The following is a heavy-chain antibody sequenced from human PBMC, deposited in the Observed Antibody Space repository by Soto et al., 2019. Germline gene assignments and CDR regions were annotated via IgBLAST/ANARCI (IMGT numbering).Heavy chain of an antibody. CDR3: AKAKYSSSWWAVDY. CDR2: ISGSGGST. J-gene: IGHJ4*02. CDR1: GFTFSSYA. Sequence: GGSLRLSCAASGFTFSSYAMSWVRQAPGKGLEWVSAISGSGGSTYYADSVKGRFTISRDNSKNTLYLEMNSLRAEDTAVYYCAKAKYSSSWWAVDYWGQGTLVTVS. V-gene: IGHV3-23*01. D-gene: IGHD6-13*01.